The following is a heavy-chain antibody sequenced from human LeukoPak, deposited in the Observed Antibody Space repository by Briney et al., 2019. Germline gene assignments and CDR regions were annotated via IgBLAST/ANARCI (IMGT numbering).Heavy chain of an antibody. D-gene: IGHD6-13*01. Sequence: GGSLRLSCAASGFTFSSYWMHWVRQAPGKGLVWVSRINSDGSSTSYADSVKGRFTISRDNAKGTLYLQMNSLRAEDTAVYYCATTIAAAGRDYWGQGTLVTVSS. CDR1: GFTFSSYW. V-gene: IGHV3-74*01. J-gene: IGHJ4*02. CDR2: INSDGSST. CDR3: ATTIAAAGRDY.